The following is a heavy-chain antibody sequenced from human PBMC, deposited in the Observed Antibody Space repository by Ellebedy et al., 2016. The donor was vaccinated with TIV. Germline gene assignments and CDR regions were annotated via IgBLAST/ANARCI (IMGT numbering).Heavy chain of an antibody. CDR2: ISYDGCDK. CDR1: GFTLSSHA. CDR3: AKYLILNPDVWGTLIDY. J-gene: IGHJ4*02. D-gene: IGHD3-16*01. Sequence: PGGSLRLSCAASGFTLSSHAMHWVRQAPGKGLEWMAVISYDGCDKYDADSVRGRFTVSRDNSKNTLYLQMSSLRVEDTAIYYCAKYLILNPDVWGTLIDYWGQGTLVTVSS. V-gene: IGHV3-30-3*02.